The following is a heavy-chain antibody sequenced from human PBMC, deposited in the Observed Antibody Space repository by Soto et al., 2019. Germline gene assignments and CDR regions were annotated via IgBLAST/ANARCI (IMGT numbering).Heavy chain of an antibody. CDR2: INAGTGNT. CDR1: GYTSITYA. D-gene: IGHD3-10*01. J-gene: IGHJ5*02. V-gene: IGHV1-3*01. Sequence: QVQLVQSGAEVRKPGASVKLSCKASGYTSITYAIHWVRQAPGQRLEWMGWINAGTGNTRYSQKFQGRVTITRDTSASIAYMELSSLRSEDTAVYYCAGFDPYGSGSYLFDPWGQGTLVTVSS. CDR3: AGFDPYGSGSYLFDP.